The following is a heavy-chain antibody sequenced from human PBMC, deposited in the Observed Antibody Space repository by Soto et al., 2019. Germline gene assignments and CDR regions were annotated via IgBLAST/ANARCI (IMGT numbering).Heavy chain of an antibody. Sequence: KPSETLSLTCTVSGGSISSSSYYWGWIRQPPGKGLEWIGSIYYSGSTYYNPSLKSRVTISVDTPKNQFSLKLSSVTAADTAVYYCARRKQQLVWGFDYWGQGTLVTVSS. J-gene: IGHJ4*02. D-gene: IGHD6-13*01. V-gene: IGHV4-39*01. CDR3: ARRKQQLVWGFDY. CDR2: IYYSGST. CDR1: GGSISSSSYY.